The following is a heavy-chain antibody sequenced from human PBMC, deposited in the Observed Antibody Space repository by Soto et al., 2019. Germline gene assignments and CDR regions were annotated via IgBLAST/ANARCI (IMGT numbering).Heavy chain of an antibody. D-gene: IGHD6-25*01. CDR1: GFTFSSYA. CDR3: AKLFAETGGNSGWPWTFHF. CDR2: IIGSGDTT. J-gene: IGHJ4*02. V-gene: IGHV3-23*01. Sequence: EVQLLESGGGLVQPGGSLRLSCAASGFTFSSYAMSWVRQAPGEGRAWVSGIIGSGDTTYNAGSVKGRFLISRDNSTNTLYLQMNSLRADDSAIYYCAKLFAETGGNSGWPWTFHFWGQGTLVTVSS.